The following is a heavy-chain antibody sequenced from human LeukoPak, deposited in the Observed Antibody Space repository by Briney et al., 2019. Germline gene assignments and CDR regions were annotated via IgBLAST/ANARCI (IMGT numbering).Heavy chain of an antibody. V-gene: IGHV4-38-2*02. J-gene: IGHJ4*02. CDR2: IYHSGNT. CDR1: GYSISSGYY. CDR3: ARFSKTLVGATGGDY. D-gene: IGHD1-26*01. Sequence: KPSDTVSLTCTVSGYSISSGYYWGWIRQPPGKGLEWIGSIYHSGNTYYNPSLQSRVTISVDTSKNQFSLKLSSVTAADTAVYYCARFSKTLVGATGGDYWGQGTLVTVSS.